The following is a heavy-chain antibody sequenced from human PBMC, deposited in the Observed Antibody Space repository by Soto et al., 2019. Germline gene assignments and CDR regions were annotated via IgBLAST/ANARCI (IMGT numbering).Heavy chain of an antibody. Sequence: PSETLSLTCTVSGVTISSASYYWGWIRQPPGKGLEWIGTLYYSGSAYYSPSLKSRVTISADPSKNQVSLTLTSVTAADTAVYYCARQGSYWGQGALVTVSS. J-gene: IGHJ4*02. CDR1: GVTISSASYY. V-gene: IGHV4-39*01. CDR3: ARQGSY. CDR2: LYYSGSA.